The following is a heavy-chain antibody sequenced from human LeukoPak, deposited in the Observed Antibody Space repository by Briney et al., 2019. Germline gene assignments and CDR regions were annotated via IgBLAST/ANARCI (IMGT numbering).Heavy chain of an antibody. D-gene: IGHD3-22*01. V-gene: IGHV4-39*01. CDR1: GGSISSSSYY. J-gene: IGHJ3*02. Sequence: SETLSLTCTVSGGSISSSSYYWGWIRQPPGKGLEWIGSIYYSGSTYYNPSLKSRVTISVDTSKNQFSLKLSSVTAADTAVYYCASLQTGVTMIVVVGTRYAFDIWGQGTMVTVSS. CDR2: IYYSGST. CDR3: ASLQTGVTMIVVVGTRYAFDI.